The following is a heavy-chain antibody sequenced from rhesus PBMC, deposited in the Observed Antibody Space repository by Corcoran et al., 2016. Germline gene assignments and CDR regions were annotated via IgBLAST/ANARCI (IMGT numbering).Heavy chain of an antibody. D-gene: IGHD3-16*01. J-gene: IGHJ5-1*01. Sequence: QVQLQESGPGLVKPSETLPLTCAVSGASISSNYWSWIRQAPGRGLEWIGRIYGSGGSTDYNPPLKSRVTISIDTSKNQFSLKLSSVTAADTAVYYCARVPYYSGSYYRGNRFDVWGPGVLVTVSS. CDR2: IYGSGGST. V-gene: IGHV4S2*01. CDR1: GASISSNY. CDR3: ARVPYYSGSYYRGNRFDV.